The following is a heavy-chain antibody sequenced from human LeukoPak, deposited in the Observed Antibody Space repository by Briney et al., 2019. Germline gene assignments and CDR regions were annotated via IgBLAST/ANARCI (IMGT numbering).Heavy chain of an antibody. Sequence: SETLSLTCTVSGVSITSYYRTWIRQPPGKGLEWIGYMYHSGTTSNNPSLKSRVTISVDTSKNQFSLKLRSVTAADTAVDYCARGLGWGATIFDYWGQGALVTVSS. J-gene: IGHJ4*02. V-gene: IGHV4-59*01. CDR1: GVSITSYY. CDR3: ARGLGWGATIFDY. CDR2: MYHSGTT. D-gene: IGHD1-26*01.